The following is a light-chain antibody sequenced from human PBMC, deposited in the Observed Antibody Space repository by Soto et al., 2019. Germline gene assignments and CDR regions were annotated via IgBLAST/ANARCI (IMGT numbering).Light chain of an antibody. CDR3: FSYTTSSTLV. J-gene: IGLJ3*02. CDR2: EVS. Sequence: QSALTQPASVSGSPGQSITISCTGTSSDVGGYNYVSWYQQHPAKAPKLMIYEVSNRPSGVSHRFSGSKSGNTASLTISGLQAEDAADYYCFSYTTSSTLVFGGGTKVTVL. V-gene: IGLV2-14*01. CDR1: SSDVGGYNY.